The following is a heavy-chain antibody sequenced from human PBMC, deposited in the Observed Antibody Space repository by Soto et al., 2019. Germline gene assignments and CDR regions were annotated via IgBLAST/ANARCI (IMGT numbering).Heavy chain of an antibody. D-gene: IGHD3-16*01. CDR2: INPSGGST. CDR3: AREVDSIWGGMDG. J-gene: IGHJ6*02. Sequence: QVQLVQSGAEVKKPGASVKVSCKASGYTFTSYYMYWVRQAPGQGLEWMGIINPSGGSTSYTKKFQGRVTMTRDTSTSTVYMERGSLRSEHTAVYYCAREVDSIWGGMDGWGQGTTVTVSS. CDR1: GYTFTSYY. V-gene: IGHV1-46*01.